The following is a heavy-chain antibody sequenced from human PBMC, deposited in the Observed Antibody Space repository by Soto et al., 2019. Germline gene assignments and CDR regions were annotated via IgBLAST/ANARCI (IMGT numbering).Heavy chain of an antibody. CDR3: AKDPATGYSSSSILGWFDP. J-gene: IGHJ5*02. CDR2: IVVGSGNT. D-gene: IGHD6-13*01. V-gene: IGHV1-58*01. CDR1: GFTFTSSA. Sequence: GASVKVSCKASGFTFTSSAVQWVRQARGQRLEWIGWIVVGSGNTNYAQKFQERVTITRDMSTSTAYMELSSLRAEDTAVYYCAKDPATGYSSSSILGWFDPWGQGTLVTVSS.